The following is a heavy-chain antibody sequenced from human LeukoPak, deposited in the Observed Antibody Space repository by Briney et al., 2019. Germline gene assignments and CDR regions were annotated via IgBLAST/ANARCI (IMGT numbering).Heavy chain of an antibody. CDR1: GYTFTSYG. Sequence: GASVKVSCKASGYTFTSYGISWVRQAPGQGLEWMGWISAYNGNTNYAQKLQGRVTMTTDTSTSTAYMELRSLRSDDTAVYYCARLLNEYSSSWYPYFDYWGQGTLVTVSS. V-gene: IGHV1-18*01. D-gene: IGHD6-13*01. J-gene: IGHJ4*02. CDR3: ARLLNEYSSSWYPYFDY. CDR2: ISAYNGNT.